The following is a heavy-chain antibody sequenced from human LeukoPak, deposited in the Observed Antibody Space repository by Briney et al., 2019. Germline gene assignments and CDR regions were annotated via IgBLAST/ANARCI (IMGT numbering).Heavy chain of an antibody. CDR2: IYHSGTI. V-gene: IGHV4-59*01. J-gene: IGHJ4*02. CDR3: ARTRLGTTMIDY. CDR1: GGSINNFY. D-gene: IGHD1-7*01. Sequence: SETLSLTCTVSGGSINNFYWSWIRQPPGKTLEWIGYIYHSGTINYNPSLRSRATLSVDTSKNQFSLRLTSVTAADTALYFCARTRLGTTMIDYWGQGTLVTVSS.